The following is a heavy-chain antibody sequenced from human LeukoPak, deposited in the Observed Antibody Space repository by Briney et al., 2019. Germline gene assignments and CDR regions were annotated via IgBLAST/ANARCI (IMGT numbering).Heavy chain of an antibody. Sequence: GGSLRLSCVASGFTFSSYSMNWVRQAPGKGLEWVSSISSSSSYIYYADSVKGRFTISRDNATNSLHLQMNSLRAEDTAVYYCAKDIRSSGWSKYSDYWGQGTLVAVSS. CDR3: AKDIRSSGWSKYSDY. V-gene: IGHV3-21*04. CDR2: ISSSSSYI. D-gene: IGHD6-19*01. CDR1: GFTFSSYS. J-gene: IGHJ4*02.